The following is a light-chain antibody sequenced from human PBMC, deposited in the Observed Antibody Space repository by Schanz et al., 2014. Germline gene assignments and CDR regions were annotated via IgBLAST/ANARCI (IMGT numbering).Light chain of an antibody. V-gene: IGLV2-14*01. CDR2: DVS. CDR3: SSYRSSSLDV. Sequence: QSALTQPASVSGSPGQSITISCTGTSSDVGGYNYVSWYQQHPGKAPKLMIYDVSNRPSGVSNRFSGSKSGNTASLTISGLQAEDEADYYCSSYRSSSLDVFGSGTKLTVL. J-gene: IGLJ1*01. CDR1: SSDVGGYNY.